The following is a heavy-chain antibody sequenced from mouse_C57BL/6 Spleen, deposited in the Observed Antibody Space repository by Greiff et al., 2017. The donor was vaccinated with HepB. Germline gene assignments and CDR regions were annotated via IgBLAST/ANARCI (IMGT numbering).Heavy chain of an antibody. CDR1: GFTFSDYG. CDR2: ISSGSSTI. J-gene: IGHJ1*03. Sequence: EVKLQESGGGLVKPGGSLKLSCAASGFTFSDYGMHWVRQAPEKGLEWVAYISSGSSTIYYADKVKGRFTISRDNAKNTLCMQMTSLRSEDTAMYYCARPFTTGDFDVWGTGTTVTVSS. D-gene: IGHD1-1*01. V-gene: IGHV5-17*01. CDR3: ARPFTTGDFDV.